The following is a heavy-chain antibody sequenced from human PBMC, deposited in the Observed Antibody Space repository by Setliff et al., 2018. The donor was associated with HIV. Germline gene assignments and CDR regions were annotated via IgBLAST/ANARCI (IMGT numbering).Heavy chain of an antibody. V-gene: IGHV3-74*01. D-gene: IGHD6-6*01. Sequence: SCAASGFTFSRYWMHWVRQAPGQGLVWVSGINNDTTTTTYADSVKGRFSISRDNAKNTLYLQMNGLRGEDTAVYYCAMFSSSSGWGQGTQVTVSS. CDR3: AMFSSSSG. J-gene: IGHJ4*02. CDR2: INNDTTTT. CDR1: GFTFSRYW.